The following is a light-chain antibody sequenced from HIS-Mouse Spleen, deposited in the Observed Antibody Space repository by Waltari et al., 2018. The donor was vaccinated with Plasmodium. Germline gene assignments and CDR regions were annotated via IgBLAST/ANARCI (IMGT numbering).Light chain of an antibody. CDR3: CSYAGSSTVV. J-gene: IGLJ2*01. CDR2: EGS. Sequence: QSALTQPASVSGSPGQSITISCTGTSSDVGSYNLVSCYQQHPGKAPKLMIYEGSKRPSGVSNRFSGSKSGNTASLTISGLQAEDEADYYCCSYAGSSTVVFGGWTKLTVL. V-gene: IGLV2-23*01. CDR1: SSDVGSYNL.